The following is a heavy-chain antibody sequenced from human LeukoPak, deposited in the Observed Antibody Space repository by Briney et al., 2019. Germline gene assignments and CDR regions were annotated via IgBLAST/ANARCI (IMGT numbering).Heavy chain of an antibody. J-gene: IGHJ5*02. CDR2: ISGSGGST. CDR3: AKDKGSQWLGANWFDP. CDR1: GFTFSSYG. D-gene: IGHD6-19*01. Sequence: GGSLRLSCAASGFTFSSYGMSWVRQAPGGGLEWVSTISGSGGSTYYADSVKGRFTISRDNSKNTLYLQMNSLRAEDTAVYYCAKDKGSQWLGANWFDPWGQGTLVTVSS. V-gene: IGHV3-23*01.